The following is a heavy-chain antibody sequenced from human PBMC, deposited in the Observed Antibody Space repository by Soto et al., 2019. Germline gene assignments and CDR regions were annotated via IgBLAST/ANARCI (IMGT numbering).Heavy chain of an antibody. Sequence: QVQLVQSGAEVKKPGASVKVSCKASGYTFTSYGISWVRQAPGQGLEWMGWISAYNGNTNYAQKLQGRVTMTTDTSTSTAYMELRSVRSDDTAVYYCARWAGATVTNYYYYGMDVWGQGTTVTVSS. D-gene: IGHD4-17*01. CDR3: ARWAGATVTNYYYYGMDV. V-gene: IGHV1-18*01. CDR1: GYTFTSYG. CDR2: ISAYNGNT. J-gene: IGHJ6*02.